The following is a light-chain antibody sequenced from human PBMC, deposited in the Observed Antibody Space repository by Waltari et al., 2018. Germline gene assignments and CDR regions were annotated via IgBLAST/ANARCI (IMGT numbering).Light chain of an antibody. CDR3: QQYYSTPFT. CDR2: WAS. Sequence: DIVMTQSPDSLAVSLGERATINYKSSQSVLYSSNNKNYLAWYQQKPGQPPKLLIYWASTRESGVPDRFSGSGSGTDFTLTISSLQAEDVAVYYCQQYYSTPFTFGGGTKVEIK. V-gene: IGKV4-1*01. CDR1: QSVLYSSNNKNY. J-gene: IGKJ4*01.